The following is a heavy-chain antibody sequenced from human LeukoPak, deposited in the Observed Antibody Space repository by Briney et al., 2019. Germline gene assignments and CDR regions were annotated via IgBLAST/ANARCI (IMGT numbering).Heavy chain of an antibody. CDR3: ARRRGSSWTKYYFDY. D-gene: IGHD6-13*01. Sequence: SVKVSCKASGGTFSSYAISWVRQAPGQGLAWMGGIIPIFGTANYAQKFQGRVTITADESTSTAYMELSSLRSEDTAVYYCARRRGSSWTKYYFDYWGQGTLVTVSS. CDR1: GGTFSSYA. V-gene: IGHV1-69*13. CDR2: IIPIFGTA. J-gene: IGHJ4*02.